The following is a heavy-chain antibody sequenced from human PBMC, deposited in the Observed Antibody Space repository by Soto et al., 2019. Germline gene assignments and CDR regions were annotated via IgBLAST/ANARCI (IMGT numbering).Heavy chain of an antibody. Sequence: PSETLPLTCTVSGGSIGSSSYYWGWIRQPPWKGLEWIGSIYYSGSTYYNPSLKSRVTISVDTSKNQFSLKLSSVTAADTAVYYCASGLLDYGDYYYGMDVWGQGTTVTVSS. D-gene: IGHD4-17*01. CDR1: GGSIGSSSYY. J-gene: IGHJ6*02. CDR3: ASGLLDYGDYYYGMDV. CDR2: IYYSGST. V-gene: IGHV4-39*01.